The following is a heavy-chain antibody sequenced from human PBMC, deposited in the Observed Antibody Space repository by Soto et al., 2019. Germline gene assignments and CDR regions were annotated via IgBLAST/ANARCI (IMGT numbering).Heavy chain of an antibody. V-gene: IGHV4-31*03. Sequence: SETLSLTCTVSGGSISSSGYYWSWIRQHPGKGLEWIGYIFFTGSTYHNPSLESRVIISVDTSKNQFSLKLGSVFAADTAVYYCARYYGSGGSVDYWGQGALVTVS. CDR1: GGSISSSGYY. J-gene: IGHJ4*02. D-gene: IGHD3-10*01. CDR3: ARYYGSGGSVDY. CDR2: IFFTGST.